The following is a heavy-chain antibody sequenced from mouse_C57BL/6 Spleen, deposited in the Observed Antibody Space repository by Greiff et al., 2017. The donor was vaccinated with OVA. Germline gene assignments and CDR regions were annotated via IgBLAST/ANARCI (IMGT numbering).Heavy chain of an antibody. Sequence: VQLQQSGPELVKPGASVKISCKASGYSFTGYYMNWVKQSPEKSLEWIGEINPSTGGTTYNQKFKAKATLTVDKSSSTAYMQIKSLTAEDSAVYYCARSVGGYFDYWGQGTTLTVSS. V-gene: IGHV1-42*01. CDR1: GYSFTGYY. D-gene: IGHD1-1*01. J-gene: IGHJ2*01. CDR3: ARSVGGYFDY. CDR2: INPSTGGT.